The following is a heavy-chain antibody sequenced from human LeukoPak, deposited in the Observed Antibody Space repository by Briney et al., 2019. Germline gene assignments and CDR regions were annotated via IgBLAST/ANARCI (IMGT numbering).Heavy chain of an antibody. J-gene: IGHJ4*02. Sequence: SETLSLTCAVYGGSFSGYYWSWIRQPPGKGLEWIGEINHSGSTNYNPSLKSRVTISVDTSKNQFSLKLSSVTAADTAVYYCARGSSTDLDYWGQGTLVTVYS. CDR3: ARGSSTDLDY. CDR1: GGSFSGYY. V-gene: IGHV4-34*01. CDR2: INHSGST.